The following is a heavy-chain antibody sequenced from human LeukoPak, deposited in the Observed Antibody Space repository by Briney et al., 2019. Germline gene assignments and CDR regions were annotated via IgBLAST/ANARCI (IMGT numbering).Heavy chain of an antibody. CDR2: VNGSGGSK. D-gene: IGHD2-2*01. V-gene: IGHV3-23*01. CDR1: GITFITSD. Sequence: GGTLTLSCAASGITFITSDMSWARQPPGKGLEWVATVNGSGGSKYNTDPVKGRFTISRDNFTNTLYLQMNSLRAEDTALYYCAHGRGGVVSVAMDYWGQGTLVTV. J-gene: IGHJ4*02. CDR3: AHGRGGVVSVAMDY.